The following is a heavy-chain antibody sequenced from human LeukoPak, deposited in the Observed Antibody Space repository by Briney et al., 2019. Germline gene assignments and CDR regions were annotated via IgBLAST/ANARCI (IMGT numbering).Heavy chain of an antibody. Sequence: SVKVSCKASGGTFSSYAISWVRQAPGQGLEWMGGIIPIFGTANYAQKFQGRVTITADESTSTAYMELSSLRSEDTAVYYCARENCSGGSCYFDTLAYFDYWGQGTLVTVS. D-gene: IGHD2-15*01. CDR3: ARENCSGGSCYFDTLAYFDY. V-gene: IGHV1-69*13. J-gene: IGHJ4*02. CDR2: IIPIFGTA. CDR1: GGTFSSYA.